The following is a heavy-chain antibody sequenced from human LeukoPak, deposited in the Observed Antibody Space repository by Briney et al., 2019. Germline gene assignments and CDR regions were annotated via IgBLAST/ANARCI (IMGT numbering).Heavy chain of an antibody. D-gene: IGHD5-12*01. Sequence: GGSLRLSCVASGFTFDEYSMHWVRQAPGKGLEWVSGITWNSGNLAYADFVKGRFTIARDNAKNSLYLQMNSQRVEDTALYYCTKDTRGYSYGTLNYWGQGTLVTVSS. CDR3: TKDTRGYSYGTLNY. CDR1: GFTFDEYS. J-gene: IGHJ4*02. CDR2: ITWNSGNL. V-gene: IGHV3-9*01.